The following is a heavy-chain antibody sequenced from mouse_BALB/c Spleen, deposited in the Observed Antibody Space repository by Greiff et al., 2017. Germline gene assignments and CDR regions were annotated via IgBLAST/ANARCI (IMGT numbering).Heavy chain of an antibody. CDR3: ARGDYGSSPFDY. Sequence: EVQRVESGPGLVKPSQSLSLTCTVTGYSITSDYAWNWIRQFPGNKLEWMGYISYSGSTSYNPSLKSRISITRDTSKNQFFLQLNSVTTEDTATYYCARGDYGSSPFDYWGQGTTLTVSA. CDR1: GYSITSDYA. D-gene: IGHD1-1*01. CDR2: ISYSGST. V-gene: IGHV3-2*02. J-gene: IGHJ2*01.